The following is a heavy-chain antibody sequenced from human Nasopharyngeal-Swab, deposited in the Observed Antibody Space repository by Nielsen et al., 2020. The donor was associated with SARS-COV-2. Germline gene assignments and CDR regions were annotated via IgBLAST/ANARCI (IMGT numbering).Heavy chain of an antibody. CDR1: GFTFNNYG. D-gene: IGHD3-16*01. Sequence: GESLKISCAVSGFTFNNYGMHWVRQAPGKGLERVALISYEGSLKYYADSVKGRFTISRDSSKNTVYLQMNSLRPEDTAVYYCARRRPILHLGEFSSSFDSWGQGTLVTVSS. J-gene: IGHJ4*02. V-gene: IGHV3-30*03. CDR2: ISYEGSLK. CDR3: ARRRPILHLGEFSSSFDS.